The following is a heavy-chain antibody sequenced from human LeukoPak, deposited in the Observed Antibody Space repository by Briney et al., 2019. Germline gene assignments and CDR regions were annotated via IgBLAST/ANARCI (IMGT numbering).Heavy chain of an antibody. Sequence: GGSLRLSCAASGLPFSDYSINWGRQAPGKGLEWISHVGIDSGNTHYADSVKGRFTISADKAKNSLVLQMNSLRVEDTAVYYCARDYKFAFDNWGQGTLVTVSS. J-gene: IGHJ4*02. CDR1: GLPFSDYS. V-gene: IGHV3-48*01. D-gene: IGHD1-1*01. CDR2: VGIDSGNT. CDR3: ARDYKFAFDN.